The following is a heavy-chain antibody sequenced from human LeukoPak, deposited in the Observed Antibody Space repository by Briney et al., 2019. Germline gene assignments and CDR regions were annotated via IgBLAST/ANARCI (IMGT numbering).Heavy chain of an antibody. J-gene: IGHJ4*02. Sequence: PGGSLRLSCAVSGFTFSTYWMGWVRQAPGRGLEWVATIKEDGSEIYYVDSVKGRFTISRDNAKKSLYLQTNSLRAEDTAVYYCARGGYRRGRHDYWGQGTLVTVSS. CDR1: GFTFSTYW. CDR3: ARGGYRRGRHDY. D-gene: IGHD5-18*01. V-gene: IGHV3-7*04. CDR2: IKEDGSEI.